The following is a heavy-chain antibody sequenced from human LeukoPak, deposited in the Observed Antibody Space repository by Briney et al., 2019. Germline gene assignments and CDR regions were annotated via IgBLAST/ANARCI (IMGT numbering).Heavy chain of an antibody. D-gene: IGHD3-16*01. CDR1: GFTFSDAW. CDR2: TKSKTDGGTT. Sequence: NAGGSLRLSCAASGFTFSDAWMSWVRQAPGKGLEWVGRTKSKTDGGTTDYAAPVKGRFTISRDDSKNTLYLQMNSLKTEDTAVYYCSTGLCYWGQGTLVTVSS. J-gene: IGHJ4*02. CDR3: STGLCY. V-gene: IGHV3-15*01.